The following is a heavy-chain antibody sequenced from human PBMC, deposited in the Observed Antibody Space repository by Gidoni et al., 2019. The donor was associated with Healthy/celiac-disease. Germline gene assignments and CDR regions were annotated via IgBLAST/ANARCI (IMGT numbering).Heavy chain of an antibody. CDR1: GYTLTELS. D-gene: IGHD3-10*01. CDR3: AILRGSGSYYLYYFDY. V-gene: IGHV1-24*01. J-gene: IGHJ4*02. CDR2: FDPEDGET. Sequence: QVQLVQSGAEVTKPGASLKVSCKVSGYTLTELSMHWVRQAPGKGLEWMGGFDPEDGETIYAQKFQGRVTMTEETSTDTAYMELSSLRSEDTAVYYCAILRGSGSYYLYYFDYWGQGTLVTVSS.